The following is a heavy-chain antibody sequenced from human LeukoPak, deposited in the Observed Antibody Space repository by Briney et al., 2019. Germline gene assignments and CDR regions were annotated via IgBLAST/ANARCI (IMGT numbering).Heavy chain of an antibody. CDR1: GFTFSGYG. D-gene: IGHD4-11*01. CDR3: AKSATVTTYYFDY. CDR2: ISYDGSNK. J-gene: IGHJ4*02. V-gene: IGHV3-30*18. Sequence: GGSLRLSCAASGFTFSGYGMHWVRQAPGKGLEWVAVISYDGSNKYYADSVKGRFTISRDNSKNTLYLQMNSLRAEDTAVYYCAKSATVTTYYFDYWGQGTLVTVSS.